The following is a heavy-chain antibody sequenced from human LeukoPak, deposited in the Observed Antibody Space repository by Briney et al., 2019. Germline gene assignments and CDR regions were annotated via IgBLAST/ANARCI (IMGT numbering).Heavy chain of an antibody. V-gene: IGHV4-34*01. J-gene: IGHJ5*02. D-gene: IGHD2-2*01. Sequence: SETLSLTCAVYGWSFNDFYWNWIRQPPGKGLEWIGEINARGDTNYNPSLKSRVAISVDTSKNQFSLSLSSMSASDTAVYYCARGQVPAARGHNWFDPWGQGTLVTVSS. CDR1: GWSFNDFY. CDR3: ARGQVPAARGHNWFDP. CDR2: INARGDT.